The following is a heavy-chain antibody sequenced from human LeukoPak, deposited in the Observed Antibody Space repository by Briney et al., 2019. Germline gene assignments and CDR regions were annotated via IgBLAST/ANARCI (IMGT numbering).Heavy chain of an antibody. V-gene: IGHV1-18*01. CDR2: ISAYNGNT. J-gene: IGHJ4*02. CDR1: GYTFTNYG. CDR3: ARGLIQEVFFDY. Sequence: AAVKVSCKASGYTFTNYGISWGRQAPGQGLEWMGWISAYNGNTNYAQKLQGRVTMTTDTSTSTAYIELRSLRSDDTAVYYCARGLIQEVFFDYSFRGTLVTVSS. D-gene: IGHD2-21*01.